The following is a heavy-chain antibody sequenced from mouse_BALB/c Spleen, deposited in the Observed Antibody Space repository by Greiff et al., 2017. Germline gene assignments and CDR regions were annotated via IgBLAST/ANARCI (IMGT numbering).Heavy chain of an antibody. CDR2: VDPENGNT. V-gene: IGHV14-1*02. J-gene: IGHJ4*01. D-gene: IGHD2-2*01. CDR1: GFNIKDYY. Sequence: EVKLMESGAELVRPGALVKLSCKASGFNIKDYYMHWVKQRPEQGLEWIGWVDPENGNTIYDPKFQGKASITADTSSNTAYLQLSSLTSEDTAVYYCARKGYDDAMDYWGQGTSVTVSS. CDR3: ARKGYDDAMDY.